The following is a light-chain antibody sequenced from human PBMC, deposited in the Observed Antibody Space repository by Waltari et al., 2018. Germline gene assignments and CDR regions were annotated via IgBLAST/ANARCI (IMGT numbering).Light chain of an antibody. Sequence: DIVMTQSPDSLAVSLGERATINCKSSQSVLSSSNHKNYLAWYQQKPVQPPKLLIYWASTRESGVPDRFSGSGSGTDFTLTISSLQAEDVAVYYCQQYYSTPLTFGGGTKVEIK. CDR1: QSVLSSSNHKNY. CDR3: QQYYSTPLT. CDR2: WAS. V-gene: IGKV4-1*01. J-gene: IGKJ4*01.